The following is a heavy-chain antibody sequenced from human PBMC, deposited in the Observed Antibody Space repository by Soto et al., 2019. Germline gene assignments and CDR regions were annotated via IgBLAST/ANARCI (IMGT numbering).Heavy chain of an antibody. CDR3: ASSGYCSGGSGDRCWFDP. D-gene: IGHD2-15*01. Sequence: QVQLVQSGAEVKKHGASVKVSCKASGYTFTSYGISWVRQAPGPGLEWMGWISAYNGNTNYAQKLQGRVTMTTDTSTSTAYMDLRSLRSDDTAVKYCASSGYCSGGSGDRCWFDPCGQGTLVTFSS. J-gene: IGHJ5*02. CDR2: ISAYNGNT. CDR1: GYTFTSYG. V-gene: IGHV1-18*04.